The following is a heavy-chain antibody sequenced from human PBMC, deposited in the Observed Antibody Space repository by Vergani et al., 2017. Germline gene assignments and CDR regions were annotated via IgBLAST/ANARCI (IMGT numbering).Heavy chain of an antibody. V-gene: IGHV3-33*01. J-gene: IGHJ5*02. CDR3: ARELRLLYNRFDP. Sequence: QVQLVESGGGVVQPGRSLRLSCAASGFTFNQYGMHWVRQAPGKGLEWVAVTWYDGNNKQYAASVKGRFTISRDNSKSTMYLQMNSLRDEDTGVYYCARELRLLYNRFDPWGQGTLVTVSS. CDR2: TWYDGNNK. D-gene: IGHD1-14*01. CDR1: GFTFNQYG.